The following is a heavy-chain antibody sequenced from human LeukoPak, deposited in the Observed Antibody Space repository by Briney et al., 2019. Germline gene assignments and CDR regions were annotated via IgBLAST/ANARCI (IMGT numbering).Heavy chain of an antibody. CDR1: GGSISSSSYY. CDR2: IYYSGST. V-gene: IGHV4-39*01. CDR3: ARHYKRMNRPHYFDY. Sequence: ASETLSLTCTVSGGSISSSSYYWGWIRQPPGKGLEWIGSIYYSGSTYYNPSLKSRVTISVDTSKNQFSLKLSSVTAADTAVYYCARHYKRMNRPHYFDYWGQGTLVTVSS. D-gene: IGHD1-14*01. J-gene: IGHJ4*02.